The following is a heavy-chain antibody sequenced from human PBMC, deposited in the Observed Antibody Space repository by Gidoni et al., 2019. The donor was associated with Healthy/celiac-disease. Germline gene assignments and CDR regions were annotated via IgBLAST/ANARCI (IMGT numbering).Heavy chain of an antibody. CDR1: GFTFSSYS. V-gene: IGHV3-21*01. CDR2: ISSSSSYI. J-gene: IGHJ4*02. Sequence: EVQLVESGGGLVKPGGSLRLSCAASGFTFSSYSMNWVRQAPGKGLEWVSSISSSSSYIYYADSVKGRFTISRDNAKNSLYLQMNSLRAEDTAVYYCAREAMVRGGDFDYWGQGTLVTVSS. D-gene: IGHD3-10*01. CDR3: AREAMVRGGDFDY.